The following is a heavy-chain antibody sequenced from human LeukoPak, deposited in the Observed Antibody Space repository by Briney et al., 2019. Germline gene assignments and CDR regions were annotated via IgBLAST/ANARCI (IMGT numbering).Heavy chain of an antibody. CDR3: AKAQYSGSYYEFDY. Sequence: GGSLRLSCAASGFTFDDYAMHWVRQAPGKGLEWVSGVSWNSGTIGYAESVKGRFTISRDNAKNSLYLQMNSLRAEDTALYYCAKAQYSGSYYEFDYWGQGTLVTVSS. CDR2: VSWNSGTI. CDR1: GFTFDDYA. J-gene: IGHJ4*02. V-gene: IGHV3-9*01. D-gene: IGHD1-26*01.